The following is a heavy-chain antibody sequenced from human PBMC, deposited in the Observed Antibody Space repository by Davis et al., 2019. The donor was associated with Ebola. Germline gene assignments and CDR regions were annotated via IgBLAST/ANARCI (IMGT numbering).Heavy chain of an antibody. CDR1: GGSFSSYY. D-gene: IGHD6-19*01. V-gene: IGHV4-4*07. CDR3: ARERSYSSGWSRQYYYYGMDV. Sequence: MPSETLSLTCAVYGGSFSSYYWSWIRQPAGKGLEWIGRIYTSGSTNYNPSLKSRVTMSLDTSKNQFSLKLSSVTAADTAVYYCARERSYSSGWSRQYYYYGMDVWGQGTTVSVSS. CDR2: IYTSGST. J-gene: IGHJ6*02.